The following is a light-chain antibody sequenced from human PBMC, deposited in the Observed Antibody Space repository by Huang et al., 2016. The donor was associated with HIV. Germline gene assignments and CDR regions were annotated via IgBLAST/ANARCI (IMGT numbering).Light chain of an antibody. CDR3: QKYDSAPRT. V-gene: IGKV1-27*01. CDR1: QVIGTS. J-gene: IGKJ1*01. Sequence: DIQMTQSPSSLSAFVGDTVTITCRASQVIGTSLAWYQQKPVRPPKLLIYVASTLQSGVPSRFSGSGAGTDFTLTISNLQTEDVATYYCQKYDSAPRTFGQGTRV. CDR2: VAS.